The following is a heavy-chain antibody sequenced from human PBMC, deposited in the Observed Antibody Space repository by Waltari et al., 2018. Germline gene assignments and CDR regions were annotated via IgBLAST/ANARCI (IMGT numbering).Heavy chain of an antibody. CDR1: DGSISRGENH. V-gene: IGHV4-30-4*01. CDR2: IHSSGTT. D-gene: IGHD2-8*02. Sequence: QVQVQESGPALVKPSQTLSPARSALDGSISRGENHWSWIRQPPGKGLDDIGHIHSSGTTYYNPPLRGRISISVDTSKNEFSLKLTSVTAADTAVYYCCNLRGGTGGRGYWGQGILVTVSS. J-gene: IGHJ4*02. CDR3: CNLRGGTGGRGY.